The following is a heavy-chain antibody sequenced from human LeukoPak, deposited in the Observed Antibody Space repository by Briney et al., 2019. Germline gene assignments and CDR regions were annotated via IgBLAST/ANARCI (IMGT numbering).Heavy chain of an antibody. D-gene: IGHD3-10*02. CDR3: AKGGSGITMLSIDY. V-gene: IGHV3-30*18. CDR1: GFTFSSYG. Sequence: GGSLRLSCAASGFTFSSYGMHWVRQAPGKGLEWVAVISYDGSNKYYADSVKGRFTIPRDNSKNTLYLQMNSLRAEDTAVYYCAKGGSGITMLSIDYWGQGTLVTVSS. J-gene: IGHJ4*02. CDR2: ISYDGSNK.